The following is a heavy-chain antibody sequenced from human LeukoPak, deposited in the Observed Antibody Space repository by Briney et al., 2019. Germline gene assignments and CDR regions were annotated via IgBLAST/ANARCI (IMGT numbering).Heavy chain of an antibody. CDR1: GFTFSRYA. V-gene: IGHV3-30*04. J-gene: IGHJ3*02. CDR2: APHDGSDE. Sequence: GGSLRLSCAASGFTFSRYAMHWVRQAPGKGLEWVAVAPHDGSDEDYADSVKGRFTISRDNSKNTLNLQMNSLGPEDTALYYCATGALYALDIWGQGTMVSVSS. CDR3: ATGALYALDI.